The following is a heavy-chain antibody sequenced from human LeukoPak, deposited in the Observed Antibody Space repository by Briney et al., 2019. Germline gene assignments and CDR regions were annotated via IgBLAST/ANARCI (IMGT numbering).Heavy chain of an antibody. V-gene: IGHV1-69*05. CDR1: GGTFSSCA. CDR2: IIPIFGTA. Sequence: SVKVSCKASGGTFSSCAISWVRQAPGQGLEWMGGIIPIFGTANYAQKFQGRVTITTDESTSTAYMELSSLRSEDTAVYYCARDHCSSTSCYRVWFDPWGQGTLVTVS. J-gene: IGHJ5*02. D-gene: IGHD2-2*02. CDR3: ARDHCSSTSCYRVWFDP.